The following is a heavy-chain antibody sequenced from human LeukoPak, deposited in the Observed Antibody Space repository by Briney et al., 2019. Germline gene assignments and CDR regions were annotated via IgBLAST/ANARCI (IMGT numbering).Heavy chain of an antibody. CDR3: AREKLGEYIVVADY. CDR2: IEQDGSEK. V-gene: IGHV3-7*01. D-gene: IGHD2-15*01. CDR1: GFIFSNYW. Sequence: PGGSLRLSCAASGFIFSNYWMSWVRQAPGKGLEWVANIEQDGSEKYYVDSVKGRFTISRDNAKNSLYLQMNSLRAEDTAVYYCAREKLGEYIVVADYWGQGTLVTVSS. J-gene: IGHJ4*02.